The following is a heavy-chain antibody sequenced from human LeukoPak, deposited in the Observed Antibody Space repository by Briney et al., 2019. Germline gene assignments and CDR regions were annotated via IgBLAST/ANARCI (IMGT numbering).Heavy chain of an antibody. J-gene: IGHJ4*02. Sequence: GGSLRLSCAASGFTFSRCGMHWVRQAPGKGPEWVAVIYSDGRNEYYADSVKGRFTISRDNSKNTLYLQMKSLRAEDTAVYFCARAEPGLFDYWGQGTLVTVSS. CDR3: ARAEPGLFDY. V-gene: IGHV3-33*01. CDR1: GFTFSRCG. CDR2: IYSDGRNE.